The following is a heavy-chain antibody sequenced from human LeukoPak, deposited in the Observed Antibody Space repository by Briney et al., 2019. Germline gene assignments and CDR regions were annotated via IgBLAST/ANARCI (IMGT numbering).Heavy chain of an antibody. CDR2: IIPIFGTA. V-gene: IGHV1-69*13. D-gene: IGHD2-2*01. J-gene: IGHJ4*02. CDR3: ARGDLIIVPALHRFDY. CDR1: GGTFSSYA. Sequence: ASVKVSCKASGGTFSSYAISWVRQAPGQGLEWMGGIIPIFGTANYAQKFQGRVTITADESTSTAYLELSSLRSEDAAVYYCARGDLIIVPALHRFDYWGQGTLVTVSS.